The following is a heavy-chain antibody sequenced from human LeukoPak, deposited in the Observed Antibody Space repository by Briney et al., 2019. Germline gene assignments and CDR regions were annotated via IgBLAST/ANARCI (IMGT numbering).Heavy chain of an antibody. Sequence: GGSLRLSCAASGFTFSSYFWMHWVGQAPGKGLVWVSRIKSDGSSSTYADSVKCRFTISRDNAKNSLYLQMNTLRAEDTAVYYCVRDLDLGGYSSFEFWCQGTLVTVSS. V-gene: IGHV3-74*01. CDR3: VRDLDLGGYSSFEF. D-gene: IGHD4-23*01. CDR1: GFTFSSYFW. CDR2: IKSDGSSS. J-gene: IGHJ4*02.